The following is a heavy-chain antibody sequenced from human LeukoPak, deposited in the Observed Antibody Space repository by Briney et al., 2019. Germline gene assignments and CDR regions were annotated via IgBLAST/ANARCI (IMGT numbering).Heavy chain of an antibody. J-gene: IGHJ6*02. Sequence: ASVKVSCKASGGTFSSYAISWVRQAPGQGLEWMGGIIPIFGTANDAQKFQGRVTITADESPSTAYMEQSSLRSEDTAVYYCASAPYYYDSSGYSLGGMDVWGQGTTVTVYS. D-gene: IGHD3-22*01. CDR1: GGTFSSYA. CDR2: IIPIFGTA. V-gene: IGHV1-69*13. CDR3: ASAPYYYDSSGYSLGGMDV.